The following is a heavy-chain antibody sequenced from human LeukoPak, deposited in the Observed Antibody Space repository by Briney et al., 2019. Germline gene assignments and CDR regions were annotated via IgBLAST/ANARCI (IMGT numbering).Heavy chain of an antibody. D-gene: IGHD3-3*01. J-gene: IGHJ5*02. CDR3: ARALRGITIFGVAKSNWFDP. CDR2: INHSGST. V-gene: IGHV4-34*01. Sequence: SSETLSLTCAVYGGSFSGYYWSWIRQPPGKGLEWIGEINHSGSTNYNPSLKSRVTISVDASKNQFSLKLSSVTAADTAVYYCARALRGITIFGVAKSNWFDPWGQGTLVTVSS. CDR1: GGSFSGYY.